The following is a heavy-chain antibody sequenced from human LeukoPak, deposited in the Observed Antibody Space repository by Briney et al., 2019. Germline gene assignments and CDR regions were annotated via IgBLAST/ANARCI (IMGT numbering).Heavy chain of an antibody. D-gene: IGHD6-13*01. CDR3: ARERSDSSSWYVFDY. CDR2: ISYEGNNK. Sequence: PGGTLRLSCAVSGFTFSSYCMHWVREAPGKGLECVASISYEGNNKYYADSVKGRFTISRDDSKNTLYLQMNSLRAEDTAVLYCARERSDSSSWYVFDYWGQGTLVTVSS. J-gene: IGHJ4*02. V-gene: IGHV3-30*03. CDR1: GFTFSSYC.